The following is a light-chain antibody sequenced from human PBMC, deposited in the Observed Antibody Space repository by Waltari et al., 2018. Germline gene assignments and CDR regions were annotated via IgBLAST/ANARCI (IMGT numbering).Light chain of an antibody. CDR1: TSDVGGYNY. V-gene: IGLV2-11*01. Sequence: SALTQPRSVSGSPGQSVTISCTGTTSDVGGYNYVSWYQHHPGKAPKLMIFDVTQRPSGVRARFSSSKSANTASLTISGLQAEDEADYYCCSFAGTYTWVFGGGTKVTVL. CDR2: DVT. J-gene: IGLJ3*02. CDR3: CSFAGTYTWV.